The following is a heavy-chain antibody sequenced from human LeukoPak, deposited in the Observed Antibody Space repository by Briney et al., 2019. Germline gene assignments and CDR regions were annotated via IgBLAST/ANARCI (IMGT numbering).Heavy chain of an antibody. D-gene: IGHD3-10*01. CDR3: ASNYYGSGSLDY. J-gene: IGHJ4*02. CDR1: GDPISSYY. V-gene: IGHV4-59*08. Sequence: PSETLSLTCTVSGDPISSYYWSWIPQPPGKGLEWIGYIYYSGSTNYNPSLKSRVTISVDTSKTQFSLKVSSVTAADTAVYYCASNYYGSGSLDYWGQGNLVTVSS. CDR2: IYYSGST.